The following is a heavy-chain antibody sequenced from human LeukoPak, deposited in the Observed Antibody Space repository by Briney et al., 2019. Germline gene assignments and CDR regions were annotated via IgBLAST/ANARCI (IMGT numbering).Heavy chain of an antibody. D-gene: IGHD5-12*01. CDR3: ARTTIFED. Sequence: SETLSLTCTVSGGSISSHYWSWIRQPPGKGLEWIGYIYYSGCTNYNPSLKSRVTISVDTSKNQFSLKLSSVTAADTAVYYCARTTIFEDWGQGTLVTVSS. V-gene: IGHV4-59*11. CDR2: IYYSGCT. CDR1: GGSISSHY. J-gene: IGHJ4*02.